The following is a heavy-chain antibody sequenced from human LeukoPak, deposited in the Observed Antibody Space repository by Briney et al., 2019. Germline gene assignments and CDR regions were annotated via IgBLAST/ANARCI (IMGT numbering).Heavy chain of an antibody. CDR1: GGSFRGYY. CDR2: INHSGST. V-gene: IGHV4-34*01. CDR3: ARAGYYYGSGSYYTFDY. J-gene: IGHJ4*02. D-gene: IGHD3-10*01. Sequence: PSETLSLACAVYGGSFRGYYWSWIRQPPRKGLEWIGEINHSGSTNYNPSLKSPVTMSVDTSKNQFSLKLSSVTAADTAVYYCARAGYYYGSGSYYTFDYWGQGTLVTVSS.